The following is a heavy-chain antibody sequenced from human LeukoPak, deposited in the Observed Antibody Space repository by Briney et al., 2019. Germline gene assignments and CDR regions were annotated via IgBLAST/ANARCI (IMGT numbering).Heavy chain of an antibody. D-gene: IGHD3-22*01. Sequence: GGSLRLSCAASGFTLSSYAMHWVRQAPGKGLEWVAVISYDGSNRYYADSVKGRFTISRDNSKNTLYLQMNSLRAEDTAVYYCARGVWDSRDSFYYFDYWGQGTLVTVSS. CDR3: ARGVWDSRDSFYYFDY. CDR2: ISYDGSNR. CDR1: GFTLSSYA. V-gene: IGHV3-30*04. J-gene: IGHJ4*02.